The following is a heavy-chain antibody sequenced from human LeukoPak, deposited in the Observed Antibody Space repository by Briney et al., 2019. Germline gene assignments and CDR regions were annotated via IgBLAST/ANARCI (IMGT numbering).Heavy chain of an antibody. Sequence: SETLSLTCTVSGGSISSYYWSWIRQPPGKGLEWIGYIYYSGSTNYNPSLKSRATISVDTSKNQFSLKLSSVTAADTAVYYCARGYCGGDCYYGYWGQGTLVTVSS. V-gene: IGHV4-59*01. CDR3: ARGYCGGDCYYGY. CDR2: IYYSGST. CDR1: GGSISSYY. D-gene: IGHD2-21*02. J-gene: IGHJ4*02.